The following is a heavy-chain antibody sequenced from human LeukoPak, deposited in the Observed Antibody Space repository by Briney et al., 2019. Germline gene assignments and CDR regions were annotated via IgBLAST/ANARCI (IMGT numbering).Heavy chain of an antibody. CDR1: GGSISSGGYY. CDR2: IYYSGST. CDR3: ARGDCSSTSCYDPFHNWFDP. V-gene: IGHV4-31*03. D-gene: IGHD2-2*01. J-gene: IGHJ5*02. Sequence: PSETLSLTCTVPGGSISSGGYYWSWIRQHPGKGLEWIGYIYYSGSTYYNPSLKSRVTISVDTSKNQFSLKLSSVTAADTAVYYCARGDCSSTSCYDPFHNWFDPWGQGTLVTVSS.